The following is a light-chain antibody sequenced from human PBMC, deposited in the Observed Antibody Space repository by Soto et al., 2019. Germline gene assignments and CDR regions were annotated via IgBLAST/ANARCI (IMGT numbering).Light chain of an antibody. CDR3: QQYNSYSWT. Sequence: DIQTTQSPSSLSASVADRVTITCRASQSISSYLNWYQQEPGKAPKLLIHEASSLQSGVPSRFSGSRSGTEFTLTISSLQPDDFATYYCQQYNSYSWTFGQGTKVDI. CDR1: QSISSY. J-gene: IGKJ1*01. CDR2: EAS. V-gene: IGKV1-5*03.